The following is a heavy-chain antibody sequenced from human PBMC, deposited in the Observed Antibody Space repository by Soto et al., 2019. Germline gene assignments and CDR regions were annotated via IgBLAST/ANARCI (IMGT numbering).Heavy chain of an antibody. Sequence: GSLRLSCAASGXTFSSYGMHWVRQAPGKGLELVAVISYDGSNKYYADSVKGRFTISRDNSKNTLYLQMNSLRAEDTAVYYCAKGKFSGSSPNSASNWGQGTLVTVS. CDR2: ISYDGSNK. CDR1: GXTFSSYG. J-gene: IGHJ4*02. CDR3: AKGKFSGSSPNSASN. V-gene: IGHV3-30*18. D-gene: IGHD1-26*01.